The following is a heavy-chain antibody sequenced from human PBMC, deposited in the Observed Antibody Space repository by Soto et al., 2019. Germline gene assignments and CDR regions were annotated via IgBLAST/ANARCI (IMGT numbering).Heavy chain of an antibody. CDR2: ISYDGSNK. CDR1: GVHFSSYG. J-gene: IGHJ4*02. D-gene: IGHD5-18*01. Sequence: PGGSLRLSCAASGVHFSSYGMHWVRQAPGKGLEWVAVISYDGSNKYYADSVKGRFTISRDNSKNTLYLQMNSLRAEDTAVYYCAKVPSANSKPQYYFDYWGQGTLVTVSS. CDR3: AKVPSANSKPQYYFDY. V-gene: IGHV3-30*18.